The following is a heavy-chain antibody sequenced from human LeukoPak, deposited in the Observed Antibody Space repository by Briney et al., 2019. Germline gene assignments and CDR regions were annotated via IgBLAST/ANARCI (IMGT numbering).Heavy chain of an antibody. CDR1: GYTFTGYY. CDR2: INPNSGGT. D-gene: IGHD3-10*01. CDR3: AREIENGSGSYYYYCGMDV. Sequence: GASVKVSCKASGYTFTGYYIHWVRQAPGQGLEWMGWINPNSGGTNYTQKFQGRVTMTRDTSISTAYMELSRLRSDDTAVYYCAREIENGSGSYYYYCGMDVWGQGTTVTVSS. J-gene: IGHJ6*02. V-gene: IGHV1-2*02.